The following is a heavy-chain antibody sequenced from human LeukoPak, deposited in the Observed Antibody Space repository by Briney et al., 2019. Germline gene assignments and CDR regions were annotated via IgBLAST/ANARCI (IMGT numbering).Heavy chain of an antibody. V-gene: IGHV1-18*01. J-gene: IGHJ4*02. CDR2: ISAYNGNT. CDR1: GYTFTSYG. Sequence: GASVKVSCKASGYTFTSYGISWVRQAPGQGLEWMGWISAYNGNTNYAQKLQGRVTMTTDTSTSTAYMELRSLRSDDTAVYYCARGRGYYYDSSGYPNYFDYWGQGTLVTVSS. CDR3: ARGRGYYYDSSGYPNYFDY. D-gene: IGHD3-22*01.